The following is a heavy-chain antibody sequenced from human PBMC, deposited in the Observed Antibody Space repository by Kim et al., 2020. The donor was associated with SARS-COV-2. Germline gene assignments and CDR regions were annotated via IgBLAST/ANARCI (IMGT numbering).Heavy chain of an antibody. V-gene: IGHV3-30*04. J-gene: IGHJ4*02. CDR3: ARDRGRGAHGMVLDY. CDR2: ISYDGSNK. D-gene: IGHD3-10*01. Sequence: GGSLRLSCAASGFTFSSYAMHWVRQAPGKGLEWVAVISYDGSNKYYADSVKGRFTISRDNSKNTLYLQMNSLRAEDTAVYYCARDRGRGAHGMVLDYWGQGTLVTVSS. CDR1: GFTFSSYA.